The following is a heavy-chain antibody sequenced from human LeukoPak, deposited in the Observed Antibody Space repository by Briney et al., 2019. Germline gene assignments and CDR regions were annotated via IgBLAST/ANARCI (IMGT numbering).Heavy chain of an antibody. D-gene: IGHD6-19*01. CDR1: GFTFAEYT. CDR3: VKDLVAASENARGWSPMDY. CDR2: ISWKGARI. J-gene: IGHJ4*02. Sequence: GGSLRLSCAASGFTFAEYTMHWVRQAPGKGLEWGALISWKGARIHYGDSVKGRFTISRDNRKNSLYLQMNSLRTEDTALYYCVKDLVAASENARGWSPMDYWGQGTLVTVSS. V-gene: IGHV3-43*01.